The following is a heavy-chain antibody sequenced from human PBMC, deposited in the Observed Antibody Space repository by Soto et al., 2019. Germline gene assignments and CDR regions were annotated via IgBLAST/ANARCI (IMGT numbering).Heavy chain of an antibody. D-gene: IGHD3-16*01. V-gene: IGHV1-69*12. CDR1: GGTFSSYA. Sequence: QVQLVQSGAEVKKPGSSVKVSCKASGGTFSSYAISWVRQAPGQGLEWMGGIIPIFGTANYAQKFQGRVTXXAXEXXSTAYMELSSLRSEDTAVYYCARGGSKGLMTTTSNWGQGTLVTVSS. CDR2: IIPIFGTA. J-gene: IGHJ4*02. CDR3: ARGGSKGLMTTTSN.